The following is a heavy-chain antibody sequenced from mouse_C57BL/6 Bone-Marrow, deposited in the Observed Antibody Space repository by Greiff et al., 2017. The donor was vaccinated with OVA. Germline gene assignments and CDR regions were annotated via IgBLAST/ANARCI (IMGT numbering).Heavy chain of an antibody. CDR1: GFSLTSYG. CDR2: IWSGGST. CDR3: AKNMDYGSSYWYFDG. Sequence: VQLQQSGPGLVQPSQSLSITCTVSGFSLTSYGVHWVRQPPGKGLEWLGVIWSGGSTDYNAAFISRLSISKDNSKSQVFFKMNRLQADDTAIYYCAKNMDYGSSYWYFDGWGTGTTVTVSS. V-gene: IGHV2-4*01. D-gene: IGHD1-1*01. J-gene: IGHJ1*03.